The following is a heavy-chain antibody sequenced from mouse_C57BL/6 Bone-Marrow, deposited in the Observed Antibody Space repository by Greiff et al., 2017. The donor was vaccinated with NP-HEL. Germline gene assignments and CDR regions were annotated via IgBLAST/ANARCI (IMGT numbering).Heavy chain of an antibody. V-gene: IGHV1-52*01. CDR1: GYTFTSYW. CDR2: IDPSDSET. J-gene: IGHJ2*01. Sequence: VQLQQPGAELVRPGSSVKLSCKASGYTFTSYWMHWVKQRPIQGLEWIGNIDPSDSETHYNQKFKDKGTLTVDKSSSTAYMQLSSLTSEDSAVYYCARRGTTVVPLDYWGQGTTLTVSS. CDR3: ARRGTTVVPLDY. D-gene: IGHD1-1*01.